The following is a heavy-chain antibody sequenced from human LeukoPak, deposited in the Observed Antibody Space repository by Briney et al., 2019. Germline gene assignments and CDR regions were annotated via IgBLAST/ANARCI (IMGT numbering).Heavy chain of an antibody. Sequence: ASVKVSCKASGYTFTSYDITWVRLATGQGLEWMGWMNPDSGNTGYAQKFQDRVIITRNTSISTAYMELSSLRSEDTAVYYCARTVMNNWDYEAFDPWGQGTLVTVSS. J-gene: IGHJ5*02. D-gene: IGHD1-7*01. CDR1: GYTFTSYD. V-gene: IGHV1-8*03. CDR3: ARTVMNNWDYEAFDP. CDR2: MNPDSGNT.